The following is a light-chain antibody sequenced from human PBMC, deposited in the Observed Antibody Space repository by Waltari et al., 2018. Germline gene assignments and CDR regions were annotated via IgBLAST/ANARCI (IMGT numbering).Light chain of an antibody. V-gene: IGKV1-5*03. J-gene: IGKJ2*01. CDR1: QSITNW. Sequence: DIQMTQSPSTLSASVGDRVTITCRASQSITNWLAWYQQRPGQAPKLLIVRASLLERGVPSRFSGSGHGTEFTITISGLQPDDFGTYYCQQYDSYEYTFGQGTYLDIK. CDR2: RAS. CDR3: QQYDSYEYT.